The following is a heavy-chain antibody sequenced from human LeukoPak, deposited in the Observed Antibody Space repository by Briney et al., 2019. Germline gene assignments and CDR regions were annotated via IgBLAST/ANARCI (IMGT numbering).Heavy chain of an antibody. CDR3: ARGLGTSDDY. D-gene: IGHD3-10*01. V-gene: IGHV1-18*01. CDR1: GYTFTSYG. Sequence: ASVKVSCKASGYTFTSYGLCWVRQAPGQGLEWMGWISGYSGNTNYAQKFQGRVTMTTDTSTSTTYMELRSLRSDDTAVYYCARGLGTSDDYWGQGTLVTVSS. J-gene: IGHJ4*02. CDR2: ISGYSGNT.